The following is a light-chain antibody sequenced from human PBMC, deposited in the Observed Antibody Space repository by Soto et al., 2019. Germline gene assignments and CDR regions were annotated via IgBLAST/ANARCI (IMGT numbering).Light chain of an antibody. J-gene: IGKJ3*01. CDR1: QSLLHSNVYNY. CDR2: LGS. Sequence: DIVMTQSPLSLPVTPGEPASISCRSSQSLLHSNVYNYLDWYLQKPGQSPQLLIYLGSNRASGVADRFSGSGAGTDFTLKISRVEAEDVGVDYCMQALQTHPVCTFGPGTKVDIK. V-gene: IGKV2-28*01. CDR3: MQALQTHPVCT.